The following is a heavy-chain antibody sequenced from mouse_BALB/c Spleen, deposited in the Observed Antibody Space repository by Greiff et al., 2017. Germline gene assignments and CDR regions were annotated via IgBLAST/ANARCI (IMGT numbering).Heavy chain of an antibody. CDR3: ARDSYGYYEFAY. CDR1: GFTFSSYA. D-gene: IGHD2-3*01. CDR2: ISSGGSYT. Sequence: DVKLVESGGGLVKPGGSLKLSCVASGFTFSSYAMSWVRQSPEKRLEWVAEISSGGSYTYYPDTVTGRFTISRDNAKNTLYLEMSSLRSEDTAMYYCARDSYGYYEFAYWGQGTLVTVSA. J-gene: IGHJ3*01. V-gene: IGHV5-9-4*01.